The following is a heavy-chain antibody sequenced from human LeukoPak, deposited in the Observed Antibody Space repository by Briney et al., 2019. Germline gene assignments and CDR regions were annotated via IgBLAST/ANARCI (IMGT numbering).Heavy chain of an antibody. CDR3: ARDTGSYSFDY. D-gene: IGHD1-26*01. Sequence: SETPSLTCTVSGGSISSSNYYWGWIRQPPGKGLEWIGSIYYSGSTYYNPSLKSRVTISVDTSKNQFSLKLSSVTAADTAVYYCARDTGSYSFDYWGQGTLATVSS. CDR1: GGSISSSNYY. CDR2: IYYSGST. J-gene: IGHJ4*02. V-gene: IGHV4-39*02.